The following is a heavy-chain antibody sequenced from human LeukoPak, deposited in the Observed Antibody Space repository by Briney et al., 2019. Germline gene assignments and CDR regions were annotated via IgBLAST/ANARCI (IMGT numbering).Heavy chain of an antibody. Sequence: PGGSLRLSCAASGFTFSSYSMNWVRQAPGKGLEWVSSISSSSSYIYYADSVKGRFTISRDNAKNSLYLQMNSLRAEDMAVYYCAREGSDAFDIWGQGTMVTVSS. V-gene: IGHV3-21*01. CDR3: AREGSDAFDI. CDR1: GFTFSSYS. J-gene: IGHJ3*02. CDR2: ISSSSSYI.